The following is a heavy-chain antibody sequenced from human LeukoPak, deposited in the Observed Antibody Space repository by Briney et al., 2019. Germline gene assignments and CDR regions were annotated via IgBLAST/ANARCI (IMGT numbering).Heavy chain of an antibody. CDR1: GGSISNYY. V-gene: IGHV4-59*01. D-gene: IGHD6-13*01. CDR2: IYYSGST. CDR3: ARVYYSSSYDYWYFDL. J-gene: IGHJ2*01. Sequence: PSETLSLTCTVSGGSISNYYWSWLRQPPGKGLEWTGYIYYSGSTNYNPSLKSRVTISVDTSKNQFSLKLSSVTAADTAVYYCARVYYSSSYDYWYFDLWGRGTLVTVSS.